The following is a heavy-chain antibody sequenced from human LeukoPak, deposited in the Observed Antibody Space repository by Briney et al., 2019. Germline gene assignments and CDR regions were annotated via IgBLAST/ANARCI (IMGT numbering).Heavy chain of an antibody. CDR3: ARDFSGGRAYGMDV. D-gene: IGHD2-15*01. J-gene: IGHJ6*02. V-gene: IGHV3-66*02. CDR2: IYRGGST. Sequence: GGSLRLSRAASGFTVSSNYMSWVRQAPGKGLEWVSVIYRGGSTYYADSVKGRFTISRDNSKNTLYLQMNSLRAEDTAVYYCARDFSGGRAYGMDVWGQGTTVTVSS. CDR1: GFTVSSNY.